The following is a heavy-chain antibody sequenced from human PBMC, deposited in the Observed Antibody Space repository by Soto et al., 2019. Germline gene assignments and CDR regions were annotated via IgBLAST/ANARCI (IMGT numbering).Heavy chain of an antibody. CDR3: VKALRYFDWSMDV. J-gene: IGHJ6*02. D-gene: IGHD3-9*01. CDR2: ISSNGGST. Sequence: GGSLRLSCSASGFTFSSYAMHWVRQAPGKGLEYVSAISSNGGSTYYADSVKGRFTISRDNSKNTLYLQMSSLRAEDTAVYYCVKALRYFDWSMDVWGQGTTVTVSS. CDR1: GFTFSSYA. V-gene: IGHV3-64D*08.